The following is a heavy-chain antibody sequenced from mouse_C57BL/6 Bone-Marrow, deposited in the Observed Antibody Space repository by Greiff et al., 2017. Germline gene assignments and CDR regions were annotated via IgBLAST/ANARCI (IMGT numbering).Heavy chain of an antibody. CDR3: ARGRYYCSSHWYFEV. CDR1: GFNITDYY. V-gene: IGHV14-2*01. D-gene: IGHD1-1*01. Sequence: VQLQQSGAELVKPGASVKLSCTASGFNITDYYMHWVKQRPEQGLEWIGRIDPEDGDTKYAAKFQGKATLTADTSSNTAYLQLSSLTSADTAVYYCARGRYYCSSHWYFEVWGTGTTVTVSS. CDR2: IDPEDGDT. J-gene: IGHJ1*03.